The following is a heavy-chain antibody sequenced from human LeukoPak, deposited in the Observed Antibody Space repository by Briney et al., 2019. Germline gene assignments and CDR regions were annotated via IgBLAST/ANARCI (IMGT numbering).Heavy chain of an antibody. CDR1: GGTFSSYA. D-gene: IGHD5-24*01. V-gene: IGHV1-69*13. CDR2: IILIFGTA. Sequence: GASVKVSCKTSGGTFSSYAISWVRQAPGQGLEWMGGIILIFGTANYAQKFQGRVTITADESTSTAYMELSSLRSEDTAVYYCARGRGRATIFGLDYWGQGTLVTVSS. J-gene: IGHJ4*02. CDR3: ARGRGRATIFGLDY.